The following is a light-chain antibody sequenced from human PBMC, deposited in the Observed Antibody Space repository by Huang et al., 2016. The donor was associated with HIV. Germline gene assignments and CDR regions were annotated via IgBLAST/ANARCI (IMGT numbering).Light chain of an antibody. V-gene: IGKV3D-15*01. CDR3: QQYNNWPPVT. J-gene: IGKJ2*01. CDR2: GAS. Sequence: EVVMTQSPATLSVSPGERATLSCRASQSVSSNLAWYQQKPGQAPRLLIYGASTRATGIPARFRGSGSGTEFTLTISSLQSEDFAVYYCQQYNNWPPVTFGQGTKLEIK. CDR1: QSVSSN.